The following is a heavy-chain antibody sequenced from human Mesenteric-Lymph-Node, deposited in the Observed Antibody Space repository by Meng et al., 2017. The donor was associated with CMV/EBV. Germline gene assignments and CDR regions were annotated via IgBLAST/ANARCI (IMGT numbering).Heavy chain of an antibody. CDR3: ARTGGWYSFDH. CDR1: GFTFSSYW. D-gene: IGHD6-19*01. Sequence: GESLKISCAASGFTFSSYWMHWVRQAPGKGLVWVSRINSDGSSTSYADSVKGRFTISRDNAKNSLYLQMNNLRAEDTAVYYCARTGGWYSFDHWGQVTLVTVSS. CDR2: INSDGSST. J-gene: IGHJ4*02. V-gene: IGHV3-74*01.